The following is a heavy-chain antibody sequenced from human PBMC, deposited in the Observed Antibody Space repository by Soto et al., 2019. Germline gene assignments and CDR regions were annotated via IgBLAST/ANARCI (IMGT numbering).Heavy chain of an antibody. CDR2: ISAYNGNT. Sequence: QVQLVQSGAEVKKPGASVKVSCKASGYTFTSYGLRWVRQAPGQGLEWMGWISAYNGNTNYAQKLQGRVNMTTDTSTSTAYMELRTLRSDDTSVYSCPRASLSSYWFHPWAQGTLVTVSS. CDR3: PRASLSSYWFHP. V-gene: IGHV1-18*01. J-gene: IGHJ5*02. CDR1: GYTFTSYG. D-gene: IGHD1-26*01.